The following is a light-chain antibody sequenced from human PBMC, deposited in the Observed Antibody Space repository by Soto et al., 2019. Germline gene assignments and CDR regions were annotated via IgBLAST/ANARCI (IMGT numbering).Light chain of an antibody. V-gene: IGLV2-14*01. J-gene: IGLJ1*01. CDR2: EVS. CDR3: SSYTGTSAPYV. Sequence: QSALTQPASVSGSPGQSITISCTGSGSDVRGYDYVSWYQQHPGKAPKLMIYEVSNRPSGVSNRFSGSKSGNTASLTISGLQAEDEADYYCSSYTGTSAPYVFGTGTKVTVL. CDR1: GSDVRGYDY.